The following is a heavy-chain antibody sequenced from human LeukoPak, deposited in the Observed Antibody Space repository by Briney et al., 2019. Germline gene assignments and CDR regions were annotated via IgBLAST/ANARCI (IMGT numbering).Heavy chain of an antibody. CDR1: GFIFSDAW. Sequence: GWSFRLSCVASGFIFSDAWMSWVRQAPGKGLEWVGRIKSKADGETTDYAAPLKGRFTISRDDSKNTLYVQINSLKTEDTGVYYCTTGYWNAWHDGYWGQGTLVTVSS. D-gene: IGHD1-1*01. CDR2: IKSKADGETT. CDR3: TTGYWNAWHDGY. J-gene: IGHJ4*02. V-gene: IGHV3-15*01.